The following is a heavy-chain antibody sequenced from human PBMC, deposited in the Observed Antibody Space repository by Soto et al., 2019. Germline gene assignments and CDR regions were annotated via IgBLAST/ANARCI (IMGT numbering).Heavy chain of an antibody. CDR2: ISAYNGNT. D-gene: IGHD5-12*01. Sequence: GASVKVSCKASGYTFTSYGISWVRQAPGQGLEWMGWISAYNGNTNYAQKLQGRVTMTTDTSTSTAYMELRSLRSDDTAVYYCARVGREYSGYDGRLSGPRVPFDYWGQGTLVTVSS. J-gene: IGHJ4*02. V-gene: IGHV1-18*01. CDR1: GYTFTSYG. CDR3: ARVGREYSGYDGRLSGPRVPFDY.